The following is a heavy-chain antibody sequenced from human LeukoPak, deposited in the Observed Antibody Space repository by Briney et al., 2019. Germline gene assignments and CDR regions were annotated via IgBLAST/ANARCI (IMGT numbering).Heavy chain of an antibody. CDR3: ARRRYNWNAIDY. V-gene: IGHV3-11*01. CDR2: ISSSGSTL. J-gene: IGHJ4*02. Sequence: GGSLRLSCAAPGFTFSDYYMSWIRQAPGKGLEWVSYISSSGSTLYYADSVKGRITISRDNAKNSLYLQMNSLRAEDTAVYYCARRRYNWNAIDYWGQGTLVTVSS. CDR1: GFTFSDYY. D-gene: IGHD1-20*01.